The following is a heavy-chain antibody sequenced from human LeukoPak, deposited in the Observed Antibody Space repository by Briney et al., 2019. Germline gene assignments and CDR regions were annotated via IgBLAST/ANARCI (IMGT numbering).Heavy chain of an antibody. Sequence: GVSLTISCLRCLWSFPRYLLLWVGQLARKELAWMGSIYPGDSDNRYRPSFQGQVTLFADKFLRPAYLQWSSLKASDTAMYYCARRDGSGFNCFDPWGQGTLVTVSS. CDR1: LWSFPRYL. CDR3: ARRDGSGFNCFDP. D-gene: IGHD3-10*01. V-gene: IGHV5-51*01. CDR2: IYPGDSDN. J-gene: IGHJ5*02.